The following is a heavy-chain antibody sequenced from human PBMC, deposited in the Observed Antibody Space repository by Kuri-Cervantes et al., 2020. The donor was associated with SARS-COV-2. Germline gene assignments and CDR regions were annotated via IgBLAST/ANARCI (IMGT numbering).Heavy chain of an antibody. CDR3: ARDWGSGYSGGRGMDV. CDR1: GFTFSSYA. CDR2: ISDDGSNK. D-gene: IGHD3-3*01. V-gene: IGHV3-30-3*01. J-gene: IGHJ6*02. Sequence: GESLKISCAASGFTFSSYAMHWVRQAPGKGLEWVAVISDDGSNKYYADSVKGRFTISRDNSKNTLYLQMNSLRAEDTAVYYCARDWGSGYSGGRGMDVWGQGTMVTVSS.